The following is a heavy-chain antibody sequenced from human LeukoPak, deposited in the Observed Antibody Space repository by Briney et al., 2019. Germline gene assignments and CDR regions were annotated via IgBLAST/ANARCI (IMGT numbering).Heavy chain of an antibody. CDR2: IYPGDSDT. J-gene: IGHJ6*03. Sequence: GESLKISCKGSGYSFTNYWIGWVRQMPGKGQVWMGIIYPGDSDTRYSPSFQGQVTISADKSISTAYLQWSSLKASDTAMYYCARARYCSSTSCPSPYYYYYMDVWGKGTTVTVSS. CDR1: GYSFTNYW. D-gene: IGHD2-2*01. V-gene: IGHV5-51*06. CDR3: ARARYCSSTSCPSPYYYYYMDV.